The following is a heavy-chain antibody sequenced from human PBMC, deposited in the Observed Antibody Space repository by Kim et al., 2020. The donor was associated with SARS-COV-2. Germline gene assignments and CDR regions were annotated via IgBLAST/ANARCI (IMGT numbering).Heavy chain of an antibody. J-gene: IGHJ6*02. V-gene: IGHV3-15*01. Sequence: GGSLRLSCAASGFTFSNAWMSWVRQAPGKGLEWVGRIKSKTDGGTTDYAAPVKGRFTISRDDSKNTLYLQMNSLKTEDTAVYYCTLQGYFDWLTNYYYYGMDVWGQGTTVTVSS. CDR1: GFTFSNAW. CDR3: TLQGYFDWLTNYYYYGMDV. CDR2: IKSKTDGGTT. D-gene: IGHD3-9*01.